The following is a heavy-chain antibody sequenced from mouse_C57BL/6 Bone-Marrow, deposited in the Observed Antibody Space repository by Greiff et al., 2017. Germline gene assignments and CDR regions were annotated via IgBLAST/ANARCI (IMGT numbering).Heavy chain of an antibody. CDR1: GFTFSSYA. D-gene: IGHD2-4*01. Sequence: EVHLVESGGGLVKPGGSLKLSCAASGFTFSSYAMSWVRQTPEKRLEWVATISDGGSYTYYPDNVKGRFTISRDNAKNNLYLQMIHLKSEDTAMYYCARPLYDYVVAWFAYWGQGTLVTVSA. V-gene: IGHV5-4*01. CDR2: ISDGGSYT. J-gene: IGHJ3*01. CDR3: ARPLYDYVVAWFAY.